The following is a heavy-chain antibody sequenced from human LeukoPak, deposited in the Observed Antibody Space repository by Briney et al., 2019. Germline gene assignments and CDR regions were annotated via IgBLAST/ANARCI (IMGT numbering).Heavy chain of an antibody. CDR1: GFAFSAYW. CDR3: ARKTVVGSYFDY. CDR2: IKQDGSDK. D-gene: IGHD4-23*01. Sequence: QPGGSLRLSCAASGFAFSAYWMSWVRQAPGKGLEWVANIKQDGSDKYYVDSVKGRFTISRDNAKNSLYLQMNSLRAEDTAVYYCARKTVVGSYFDYWGQGTPVTVSS. V-gene: IGHV3-7*03. J-gene: IGHJ4*02.